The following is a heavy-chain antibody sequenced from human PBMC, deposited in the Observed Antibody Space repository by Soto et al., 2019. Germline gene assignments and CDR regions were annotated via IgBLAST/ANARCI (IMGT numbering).Heavy chain of an antibody. D-gene: IGHD6-25*01. V-gene: IGHV4-59*01. CDR1: GGSISSYY. CDR2: IYYSGST. CDR3: ARPHGGSSGWDNWFDP. Sequence: QVQLQESGPGLVKPSETLSLTCTVSGGSISSYYWSWIRQPPGKGLEWIGYIYYSGSTNYNPSLKSRGTISVDTSKNQFSLKLSSVTAADTAVYYCARPHGGSSGWDNWFDPWGQGTLVTVSS. J-gene: IGHJ5*02.